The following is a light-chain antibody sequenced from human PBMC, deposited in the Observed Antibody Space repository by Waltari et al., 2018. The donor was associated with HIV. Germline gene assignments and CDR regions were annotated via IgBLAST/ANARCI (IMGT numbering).Light chain of an antibody. V-gene: IGKV3-20*01. J-gene: IGKJ3*01. CDR1: QSVSSNY. CDR3: QQYGSSPRT. Sequence: EIVFTQSPGTLSLSPGERATLPSRASQSVSSNYLAWYQQKPGRAPRLLIYGAFSRATGIPDRFSGSGSGTDFILTISGLEPEDSAVYYCQQYGSSPRTFGPGTKVEIK. CDR2: GAF.